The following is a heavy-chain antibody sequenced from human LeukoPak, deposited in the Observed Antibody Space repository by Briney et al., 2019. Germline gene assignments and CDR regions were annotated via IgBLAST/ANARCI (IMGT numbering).Heavy chain of an antibody. J-gene: IGHJ4*02. Sequence: GGSLRLSCAASGFTFSSYAMHWVRQAPGKGLEWVAVISYDGSNKYYADSVKGRFTISRDNSKNTLYLQMNSLRAEDTAVYYCAREIGGYSYGDFDYWGQGTLVTVSS. CDR1: GFTFSSYA. CDR3: AREIGGYSYGDFDY. D-gene: IGHD5-18*01. CDR2: ISYDGSNK. V-gene: IGHV3-30-3*01.